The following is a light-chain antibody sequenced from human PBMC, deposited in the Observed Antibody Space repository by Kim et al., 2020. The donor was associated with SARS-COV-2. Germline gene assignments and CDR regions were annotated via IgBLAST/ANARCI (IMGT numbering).Light chain of an antibody. CDR3: NTRDRSDNPLLV. CDR1: SLRIYY. CDR2: GRN. V-gene: IGLV3-19*01. J-gene: IGLJ3*02. Sequence: SSELTQDPAVSVALGQTVRITCPGDSLRIYYASWYRQKPGQAPVLVIYGRNNRPSGITDRFSGSSSGNTASLTITRAHAEAEADYYCNTRDRSDNPLLVF.